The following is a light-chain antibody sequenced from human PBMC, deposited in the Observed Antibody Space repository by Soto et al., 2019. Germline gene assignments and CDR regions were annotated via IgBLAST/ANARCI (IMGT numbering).Light chain of an antibody. CDR3: SSYAGSNNFV. CDR1: SSDVGGYNY. J-gene: IGLJ1*01. Sequence: SALTQPPSASGSPGQSVTISCTGTSSDVGGYNYVSWYQQHPGKAPKLMIYEVSKRPSGVPDRFSGSKSDNTASLTVSGLQAADEADYYCSSYAGSNNFVFGTGTKVTVL. V-gene: IGLV2-8*01. CDR2: EVS.